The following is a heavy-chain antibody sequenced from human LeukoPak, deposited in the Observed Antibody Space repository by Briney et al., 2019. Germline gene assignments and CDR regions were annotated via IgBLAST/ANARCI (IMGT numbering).Heavy chain of an antibody. CDR1: GFTFSNYW. CDR3: ARQHCSGGDCYFFD. D-gene: IGHD2-15*01. J-gene: IGHJ4*02. CDR2: INLDGSQK. Sequence: GGSLRLSCAASGFTFSNYWMAWVRQAPGKGPEWVANINLDGSQKYYVDSVKGRFTISRDNSKNTLYLQLNSLRAEDTAVYYCARQHCSGGDCYFFDWGQGTLVTVSS. V-gene: IGHV3-7*01.